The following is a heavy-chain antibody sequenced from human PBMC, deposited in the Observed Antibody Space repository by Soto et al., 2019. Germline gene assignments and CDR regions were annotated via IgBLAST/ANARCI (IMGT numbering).Heavy chain of an antibody. Sequence: LGESLKISCKGSGYSFTSYWISWVRQMPGKGLEWMGRIDPSDSYTNYSPSFQGHVTISADKSISTAYLQWSSLKASDTAMYYCARHRANYYGSGSYYTSYYYYYGMDVWGQGTTVTVSS. CDR2: IDPSDSYT. CDR3: ARHRANYYGSGSYYTSYYYYYGMDV. V-gene: IGHV5-10-1*01. D-gene: IGHD3-10*01. J-gene: IGHJ6*02. CDR1: GYSFTSYW.